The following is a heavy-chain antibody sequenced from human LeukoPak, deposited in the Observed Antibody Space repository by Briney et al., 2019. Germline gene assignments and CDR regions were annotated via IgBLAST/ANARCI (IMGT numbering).Heavy chain of an antibody. CDR3: AKDEPGSYSPSDY. CDR2: ISYDGSDK. Sequence: GRSLRLSCAASGFTFSSYAMHWVRQAPGKGLDWVAFISYDGSDKYYADSVKGRFTISRDNSKNTLYLQMNSLRPEDTAVYYCAKDEPGSYSPSDYWGQGTLVTVSS. J-gene: IGHJ4*02. V-gene: IGHV3-30*18. CDR1: GFTFSSYA. D-gene: IGHD3-10*01.